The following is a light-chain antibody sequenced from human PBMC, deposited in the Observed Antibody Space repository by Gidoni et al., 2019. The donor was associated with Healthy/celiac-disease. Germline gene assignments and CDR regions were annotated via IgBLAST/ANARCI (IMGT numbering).Light chain of an antibody. J-gene: IGKJ1*01. CDR2: GAS. CDR1: QSVSSSY. Sequence: EIVLTQSPGTLSLSPGERATLSCMASQSVSSSYLAWYQQKPGQAPRLLIYGASSRATGIPDRFSGSGSGTDVTLTISRLEPEDFAVYYCQQYGSAFXXXTKVEIK. CDR3: QQYGSA. V-gene: IGKV3-20*01.